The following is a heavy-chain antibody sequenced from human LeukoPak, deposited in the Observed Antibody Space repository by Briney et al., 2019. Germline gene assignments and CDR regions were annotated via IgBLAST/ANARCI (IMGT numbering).Heavy chain of an antibody. J-gene: IGHJ3*02. Sequence: GGSLRLSCAASGFTLSSYWVHWVRQPPGKGLGWVAVISYDGSNKYYADSVKGRFTISRDNSKNTLYLQMNSLRAEDTAVYYCAKPVLLGRAFDIWGQGTMVTVSS. CDR1: GFTLSSYW. V-gene: IGHV3-30*18. CDR3: AKPVLLGRAFDI. D-gene: IGHD2/OR15-2a*01. CDR2: ISYDGSNK.